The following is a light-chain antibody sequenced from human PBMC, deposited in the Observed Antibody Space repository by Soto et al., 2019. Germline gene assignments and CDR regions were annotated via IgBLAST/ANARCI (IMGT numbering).Light chain of an antibody. Sequence: DIQMTQSPSSLSASVGDRVTITCRASQSISNYLNLYQQKPGTAPKLLIYAASSLQSGAPSRLSGSGSGTDFTLTISSLHPEDFATSYCHQSYSTPPITSGQGTRLEIK. J-gene: IGKJ5*01. CDR2: AAS. V-gene: IGKV1-39*01. CDR1: QSISNY. CDR3: HQSYSTPPIT.